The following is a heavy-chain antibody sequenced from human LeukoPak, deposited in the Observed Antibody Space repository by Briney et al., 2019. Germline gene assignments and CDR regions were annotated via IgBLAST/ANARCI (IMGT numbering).Heavy chain of an antibody. D-gene: IGHD6-19*01. CDR1: GFTFSRYG. J-gene: IGHJ4*02. V-gene: IGHV3-30*02. CDR2: IRFDESRE. CDR3: AKALVTTLAGTYYGDS. Sequence: GGSLRLSCEASGFTFSRYGMHWVRRAPGKGLEWVAFIRFDESREFYADSVKGRFIVSRDNSKNTLYLQMYSLRPEDTAVYYCAKALVTTLAGTYYGDSWGQGTVVTVSS.